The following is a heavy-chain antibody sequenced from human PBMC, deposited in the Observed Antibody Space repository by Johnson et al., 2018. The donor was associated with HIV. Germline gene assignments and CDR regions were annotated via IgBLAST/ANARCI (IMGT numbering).Heavy chain of an antibody. D-gene: IGHD5-24*01. CDR1: GFTFGRYD. Sequence: QVQLVESGGGVVQPGRSLRLSCAASGFTFGRYDMDWVRQAPGKGLEWMAVISYDGSNGNYADSVKGRFTISRDNSKNTLYLQMNSLRAEDTAVYYCARDRWLEIGAFDIWGQGTMVTVSS. CDR2: ISYDGSNG. V-gene: IGHV3-30*04. J-gene: IGHJ3*02. CDR3: ARDRWLEIGAFDI.